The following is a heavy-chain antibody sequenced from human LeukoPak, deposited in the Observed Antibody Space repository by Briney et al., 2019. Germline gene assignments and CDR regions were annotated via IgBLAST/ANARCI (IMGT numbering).Heavy chain of an antibody. D-gene: IGHD3-9*01. J-gene: IGHJ4*02. Sequence: PGGSLRLSCAASGFTFSSYAMHWVRQAPGKGLEWVSGISWNSGNIDYADSVKGRFTISRDNAKNSLYLQMSSLRAEDTALYYCAKLSVDYDILTGYSYTYWGQGTLVTVSS. CDR1: GFTFSSYA. V-gene: IGHV3-9*01. CDR2: ISWNSGNI. CDR3: AKLSVDYDILTGYSYTY.